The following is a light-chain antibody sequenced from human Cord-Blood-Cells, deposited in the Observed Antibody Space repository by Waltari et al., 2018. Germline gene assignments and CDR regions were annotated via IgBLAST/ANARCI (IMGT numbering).Light chain of an antibody. Sequence: QFALTQPAPVSGSPGQSITFPSTGTTRDFGCYNLVSCYQQHPGKAPKHRIYEGSKRPSGVATRFSGSKAGNTASLTRSGLQAEDEADYYCCSYAGSSTYVFGTGTKVTVL. J-gene: IGLJ1*01. CDR2: EGS. V-gene: IGLV2-23*01. CDR1: TRDFGCYNL. CDR3: CSYAGSSTYV.